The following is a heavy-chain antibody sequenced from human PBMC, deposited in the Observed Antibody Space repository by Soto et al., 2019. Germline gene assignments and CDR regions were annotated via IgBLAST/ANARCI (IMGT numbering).Heavy chain of an antibody. Sequence: EEQLVESGGGLVKPGGSLRLSCADSGFSFSNAWMTWVRQAPGKGLEWVGRIKSKTDGGTTDYAAPVKGRFTISRDDSENTLYLQMNSLKIEDTAVYYCTTGRGYCSRASCSSFGYWGQGTLVTVSS. J-gene: IGHJ4*02. V-gene: IGHV3-15*01. CDR2: IKSKTDGGTT. D-gene: IGHD2-2*01. CDR3: TTGRGYCSRASCSSFGY. CDR1: GFSFSNAW.